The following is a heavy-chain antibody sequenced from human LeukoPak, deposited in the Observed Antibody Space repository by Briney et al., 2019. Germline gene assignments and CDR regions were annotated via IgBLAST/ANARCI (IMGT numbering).Heavy chain of an antibody. J-gene: IGHJ6*02. CDR2: IYYSGST. D-gene: IGHD6-13*01. Sequence: PSETLSLTCAVSGGSISGYFWSWIRQPPGKGLEWIGYIYYSGSTNYNPSLKSRVTISLDTSKNQFSLNLTSVTAAYTAVYYCASAYSSSWSIYYYGMAVWGQGTTVTVSS. V-gene: IGHV4-59*01. CDR1: GGSISGYF. CDR3: ASAYSSSWSIYYYGMAV.